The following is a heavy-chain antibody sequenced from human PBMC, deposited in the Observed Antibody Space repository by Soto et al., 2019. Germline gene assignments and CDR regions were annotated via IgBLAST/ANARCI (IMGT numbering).Heavy chain of an antibody. CDR2: MNPNSGNT. J-gene: IGHJ6*02. CDR3: ARASILGVAWLDV. Sequence: ASVKVSCKASGYPFTTYDIYWMRHATGQGLEWMGWMNPNSGNTGYAQQFQGRVTMTRNTSISTAYMELSSLRSEDTAVYYCARASILGVAWLDVWGQGTTVTVSS. V-gene: IGHV1-8*01. CDR1: GYPFTTYD. D-gene: IGHD3-3*01.